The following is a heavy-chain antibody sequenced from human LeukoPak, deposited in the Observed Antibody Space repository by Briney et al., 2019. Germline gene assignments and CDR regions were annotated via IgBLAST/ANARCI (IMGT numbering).Heavy chain of an antibody. Sequence: GGSLRLSCAASGFTFSNYAMSFLRPAPGKGLEWVSAISDDFGTYHADSVKGRFTISRDNSRNTLYLQMTSLRAEDALVYHCARGNSGHCTGAPCYALDYWGQGTVVTVSS. D-gene: IGHD2-8*02. CDR2: ISDDFGT. CDR3: ARGNSGHCTGAPCYALDY. CDR1: GFTFSNYA. V-gene: IGHV3-23*01. J-gene: IGHJ4*02.